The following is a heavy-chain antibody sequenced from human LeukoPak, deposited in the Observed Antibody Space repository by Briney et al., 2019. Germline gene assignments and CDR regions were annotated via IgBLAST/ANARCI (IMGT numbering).Heavy chain of an antibody. Sequence: PSETLSLTCTASGGSISSSSYYWGWIRRPPGKGLGGIGGIYYSGSTYYNPSLKSRVTISVDTSKNQFSLKLSSVTAADTAVYYCARHHSLRLGELSLFFDYWGQGTLVTVSS. CDR2: IYYSGST. CDR3: ARHHSLRLGELSLFFDY. V-gene: IGHV4-39*01. CDR1: GGSISSSSYY. D-gene: IGHD3-16*02. J-gene: IGHJ4*02.